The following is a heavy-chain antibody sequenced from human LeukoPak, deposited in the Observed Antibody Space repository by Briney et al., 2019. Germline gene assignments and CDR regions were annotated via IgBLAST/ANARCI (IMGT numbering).Heavy chain of an antibody. D-gene: IGHD6-6*01. CDR3: ARRRAGSSSDY. CDR1: GGSFSGYY. J-gene: IGHJ4*02. V-gene: IGHV4-34*01. Sequence: SETLSLTCAVYGGSFSGYYWSWIRQPPGKGLEWIGEINHSGSTNYNPSLKSRVTISVDTSENQFSLKLSSVTAADTAVYYCARRRAGSSSDYWGQGTLVTVSS. CDR2: INHSGST.